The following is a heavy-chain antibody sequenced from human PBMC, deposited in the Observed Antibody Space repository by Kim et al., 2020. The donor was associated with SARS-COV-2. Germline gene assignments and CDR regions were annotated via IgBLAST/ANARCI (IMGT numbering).Heavy chain of an antibody. J-gene: IGHJ3*02. D-gene: IGHD4-17*01. Sequence: SVKVSCKASGGTFSSYAISWVRQAPGQGLEWMGGIIPIFGTANYAQKFQGRVTITADESTSTAYMELSSLRSEDTAVYYCARDRVMTTEPDAFDIWGQGTMVTVSS. CDR1: GGTFSSYA. V-gene: IGHV1-69*13. CDR2: IIPIFGTA. CDR3: ARDRVMTTEPDAFDI.